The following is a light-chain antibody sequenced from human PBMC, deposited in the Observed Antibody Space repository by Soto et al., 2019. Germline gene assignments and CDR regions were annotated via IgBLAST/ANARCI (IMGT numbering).Light chain of an antibody. CDR1: SSDVGGYNY. V-gene: IGLV2-14*01. J-gene: IGLJ2*01. CDR3: SSYTSSSTPVL. Sequence: QSALTQPASVSGSPGQSITISCTVTSSDVGGYNYVSWYQQHPGKAPKLMIYEVSNRPSGVSNRFSGSKSGNTASLTISGLQAEDEADYYCSSYTSSSTPVLFGGGTKLTVL. CDR2: EVS.